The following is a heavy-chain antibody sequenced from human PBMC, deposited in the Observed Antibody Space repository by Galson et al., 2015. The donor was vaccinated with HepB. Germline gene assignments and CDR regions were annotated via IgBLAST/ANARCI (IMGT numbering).Heavy chain of an antibody. CDR1: GFTVSGNY. CDR3: ARDQGDDYVNYYYYHGMDV. J-gene: IGHJ6*02. V-gene: IGHV3-66*03. Sequence: SLRLSCAPSGFTVSGNYMSWVRQAPGKELEWVSLIYSSTTTYYADSVKGRFTISRDNSKNALYLQMNSLRAEDTAVYYCARDQGDDYVNYYYYHGMDVWGLGTTVTVSS. CDR2: IYSSTTT. D-gene: IGHD3-16*01.